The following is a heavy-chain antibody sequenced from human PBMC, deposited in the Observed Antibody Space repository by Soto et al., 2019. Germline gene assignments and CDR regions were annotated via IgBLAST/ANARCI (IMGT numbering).Heavy chain of an antibody. CDR2: IWYDGSNK. D-gene: IGHD6-13*01. J-gene: IGHJ6*02. Sequence: PGGSLRLSCAASGFTFSSYGMHWVRQAPGKGLEWVAVIWYDGSNKYYADSVKGRFTISRDNSKNTLYLQMNSLRAEDTAVYYCARGGIAAGPSHGMDVWGQGTTVTVSS. V-gene: IGHV3-33*01. CDR3: ARGGIAAGPSHGMDV. CDR1: GFTFSSYG.